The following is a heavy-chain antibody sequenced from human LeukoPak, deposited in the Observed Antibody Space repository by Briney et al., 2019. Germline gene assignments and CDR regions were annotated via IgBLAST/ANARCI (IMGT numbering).Heavy chain of an antibody. D-gene: IGHD6-13*01. CDR1: GGSISSGGYY. J-gene: IGHJ4*02. Sequence: PSETLSLTCTVSGGSISSGGYYWSWIRQPPGKGLEWIGYIYHSGSTYYNPSLKSRVTISVDRSKNQFSLKLSSVTAADTAVYYCERDRSCDYWGQGTLVTVSS. CDR3: ERDRSCDY. CDR2: IYHSGST. V-gene: IGHV4-30-2*01.